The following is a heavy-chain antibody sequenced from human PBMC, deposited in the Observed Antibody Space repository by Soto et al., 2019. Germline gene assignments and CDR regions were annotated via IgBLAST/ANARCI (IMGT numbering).Heavy chain of an antibody. CDR1: GFTFSDHY. D-gene: IGHD2-21*01. J-gene: IGHJ4*02. CDR3: ARSPYSTYYFDS. CDR2: STDKANLYTA. V-gene: IGHV3-72*01. Sequence: QPGGSLRLSCAASGFTFSDHYMDWIRQAPGKGLEWVGRSTDKANLYTAEYAASVKGRFTISRDDLKNVLYLHMSSLKTEDTAVYYCARSPYSTYYFDSWGQGTLVTVSS.